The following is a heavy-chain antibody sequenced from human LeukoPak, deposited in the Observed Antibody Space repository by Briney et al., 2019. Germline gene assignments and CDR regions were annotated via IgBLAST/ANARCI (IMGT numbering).Heavy chain of an antibody. CDR1: GFTFSSYA. CDR2: ISSNGGST. V-gene: IGHV3-64*01. J-gene: IGHJ4*02. CDR3: ARDLLQNFDY. D-gene: IGHD2-21*01. Sequence: GGSLRLSCAASGFTFSSYAMHWVRQAPGKGLEYVSAISSNGGSTYYANSVKGRFTISRDNSKNTLYLQMNSLRAEDTAVYYCARDLLQNFDYWGQGTLVTVSS.